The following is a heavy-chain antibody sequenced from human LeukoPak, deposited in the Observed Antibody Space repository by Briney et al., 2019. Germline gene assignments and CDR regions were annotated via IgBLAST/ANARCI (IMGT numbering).Heavy chain of an antibody. CDR3: ARERRYFDWSTRGYYYYGMDV. CDR2: INYSGST. V-gene: IGHV4-59*01. Sequence: SETLSLTCTVSGGSISSYYWSWIRQPPGKGLEWIGYINYSGSTNYNPSLKSQVTISVDTSKNQFSLKLSSVTAADTAVYYCARERRYFDWSTRGYYYYGMDVWGQGTTVTVSS. D-gene: IGHD3-9*01. CDR1: GGSISSYY. J-gene: IGHJ6*02.